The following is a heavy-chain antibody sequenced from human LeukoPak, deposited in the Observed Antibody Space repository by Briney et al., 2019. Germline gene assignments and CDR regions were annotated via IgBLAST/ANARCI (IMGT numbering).Heavy chain of an antibody. CDR1: GFTFSSYG. V-gene: IGHV3-30*18. CDR2: ISYDGSNK. J-gene: IGHJ3*02. Sequence: GRSLRLSCAASGFTFSSYGMHWVRQAPGKGLEWVAVISYDGSNKYYADSVKGRLTISRDNSKNTLYLQMNSLRAEDTAVYYCAKQVGSAGSDAFDIWGQGTMVTVSS. D-gene: IGHD6-13*01. CDR3: AKQVGSAGSDAFDI.